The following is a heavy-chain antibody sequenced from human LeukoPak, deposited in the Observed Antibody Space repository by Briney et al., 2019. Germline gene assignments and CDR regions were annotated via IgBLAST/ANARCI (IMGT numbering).Heavy chain of an antibody. V-gene: IGHV3-23*01. CDR1: GFTFSSYA. J-gene: IGHJ5*02. Sequence: GGSLRLSCAASGFTFSSYAMSWVRQAPGKGLEWVSAISGSGGSTYYADSVKGRFTISRDNSKNTLYLQMNSLRAEDTAVYYCAKGGYCSSTSCYGAVTWFDPWGQGTLVTVSS. CDR3: AKGGYCSSTSCYGAVTWFDP. D-gene: IGHD2-2*01. CDR2: ISGSGGST.